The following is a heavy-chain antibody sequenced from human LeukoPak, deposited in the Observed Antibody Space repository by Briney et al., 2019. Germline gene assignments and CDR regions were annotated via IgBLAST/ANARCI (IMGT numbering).Heavy chain of an antibody. CDR1: GYTFTDYY. D-gene: IGHD1/OR15-1a*01. J-gene: IGHJ5*02. V-gene: IGHV1-2*02. CDR3: AREWPNTFRFDP. Sequence: GASVKVSCKASGYTFTDYYLHWVRQAPGQGLEWMGWISTNSGGTNYAQKFQGRVTMTRDTSTSTVYMELSSLRSEDTAVYYCAREWPNTFRFDPWGQGTLVTVSS. CDR2: ISTNSGGT.